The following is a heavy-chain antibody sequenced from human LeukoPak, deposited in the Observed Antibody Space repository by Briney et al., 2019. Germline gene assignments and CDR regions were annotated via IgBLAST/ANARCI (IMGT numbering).Heavy chain of an antibody. CDR2: ISAYNGNT. Sequence: ASVKVSCKASGYTFTSYDINWVRQATGQGLEWMGWISAYNGNTNYAQKLQGRVTMTTDTSTSTAYMELRSLRSDDTAVYYCARDRKTDFWSGYYYVDYWGQGTLVTVSS. CDR1: GYTFTSYD. V-gene: IGHV1-18*01. D-gene: IGHD3-3*01. CDR3: ARDRKTDFWSGYYYVDY. J-gene: IGHJ4*02.